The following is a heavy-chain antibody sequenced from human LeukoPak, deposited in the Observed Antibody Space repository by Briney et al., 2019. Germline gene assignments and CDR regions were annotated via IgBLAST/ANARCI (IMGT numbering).Heavy chain of an antibody. V-gene: IGHV3-66*01. CDR2: IYSGGST. J-gene: IGHJ2*01. CDR3: ARARSPTLGYFDL. D-gene: IGHD1-26*01. CDR1: GFTVSSNY. Sequence: PGGSLRLSCAASGFTVSSNYMSWVRQAPGKGLEWVSVIYSGGSTYYADSVKGRFTISRDNSKNTLYLQMKSLRAEDTAVYYCARARSPTLGYFDLWGRGTLVTVSS.